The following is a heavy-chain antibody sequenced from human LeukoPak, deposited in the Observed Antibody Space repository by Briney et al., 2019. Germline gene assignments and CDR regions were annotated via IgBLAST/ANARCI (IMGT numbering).Heavy chain of an antibody. CDR3: AGTASSPPHFDY. Sequence: PGGSLRLSCAASGFTASSKYMSWVRPAPGKGLEWVSVIYSGGGTYYAGSVKGRFTISRDNSKNTVYLQMNSLRAEDTAVYYCAGTASSPPHFDYWGQGTLVTVSS. J-gene: IGHJ4*02. V-gene: IGHV3-53*01. CDR1: GFTASSKY. CDR2: IYSGGGT. D-gene: IGHD2-15*01.